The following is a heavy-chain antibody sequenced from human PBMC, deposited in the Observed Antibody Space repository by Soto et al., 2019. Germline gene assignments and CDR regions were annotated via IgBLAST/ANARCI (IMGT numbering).Heavy chain of an antibody. D-gene: IGHD6-13*01. CDR2: IWYDGSNK. CDR1: GFTFSSYG. V-gene: IGHV3-33*01. Sequence: GGSLRLSCAASGFTFSSYGMHWVRQAPGKGLEWVAVIWYDGSNKYYADSVKGRFTISRDNSKNTLYLQMNSLRAEDTAVYYCARVYSSSWALYGMDVWGQGTTVTVSS. CDR3: ARVYSSSWALYGMDV. J-gene: IGHJ6*02.